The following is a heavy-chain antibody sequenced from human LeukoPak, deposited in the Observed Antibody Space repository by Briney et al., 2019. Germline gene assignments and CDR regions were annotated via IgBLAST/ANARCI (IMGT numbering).Heavy chain of an antibody. CDR1: GFTFDDYA. J-gene: IGHJ4*02. Sequence: GGSLRLYCAASGFTFDDYAMHWVRQAPGKGLEWVSLISGDGGSTYYADSVKGRFTISRDNSKNSLYLQMNSLTTEDTALYYCAKDRGGYSYAADYWGQGTLVTVSS. CDR3: AKDRGGYSYAADY. V-gene: IGHV3-43*02. D-gene: IGHD5-18*01. CDR2: ISGDGGST.